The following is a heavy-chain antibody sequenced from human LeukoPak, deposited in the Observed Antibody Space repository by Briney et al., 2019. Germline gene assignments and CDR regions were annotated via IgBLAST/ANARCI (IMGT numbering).Heavy chain of an antibody. V-gene: IGHV4-59*08. CDR2: IYYSGGT. J-gene: IGHJ4*02. D-gene: IGHD3-22*01. CDR3: ARLGSYDIIGYFFKQ. Sequence: SETLSLTCTVSGGSISGYYWSWIRQSPGKALEWIGYIYYSGGTSYSPSLKSRITISLDTSQNQFSLTLGSVTAADTAIYYCARLGSYDIIGYFFKQWGQGMLVTVSS. CDR1: GGSISGYY.